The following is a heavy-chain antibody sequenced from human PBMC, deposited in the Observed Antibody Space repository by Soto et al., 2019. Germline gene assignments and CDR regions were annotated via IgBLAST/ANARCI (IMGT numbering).Heavy chain of an antibody. CDR3: ARDLVRVGVVP. CDR2: ISSSSSYI. Sequence: PGGSLRLSCAASGFTFSSDSMNWVRQAPGKGLAWVSSISSSSSYIYYADSVKGRFTISRDNAKNSLYLQMNSLRAEDTAVYYCARDLVRVGVVPWGQGTLVTVS. J-gene: IGHJ1*01. D-gene: IGHD3-3*01. CDR1: GFTFSSDS. V-gene: IGHV3-21*01.